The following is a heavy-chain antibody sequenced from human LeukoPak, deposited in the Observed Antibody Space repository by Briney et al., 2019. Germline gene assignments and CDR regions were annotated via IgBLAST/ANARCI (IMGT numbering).Heavy chain of an antibody. Sequence: GGSLRLSCAASGFTFSSYSMNWVRQAPGKGLEWVSSISSSSSSYIYYADSVKGRFTISRDNAKNSLYLKMNSLRAEDTAVYYCARVYSQIIAARPGEAPDYWGQGTLVTVSS. CDR2: ISSSSSSYI. CDR1: GFTFSSYS. CDR3: ARVYSQIIAARPGEAPDY. D-gene: IGHD6-6*01. V-gene: IGHV3-21*01. J-gene: IGHJ4*02.